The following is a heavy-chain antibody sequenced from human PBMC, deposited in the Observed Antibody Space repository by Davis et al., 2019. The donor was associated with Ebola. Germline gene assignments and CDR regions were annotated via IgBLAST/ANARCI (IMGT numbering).Heavy chain of an antibody. Sequence: GGSLRLSCAASGFTFSNAWMNWVRQAPGKGLEWVGRIKSKTDGGTTDYAAPVKGRFTISRDDSKNTLYLQMNSLKTEDTAVYYCTTDRLLWFGELSVTYYYYGMDVWGQGTTVTVSS. V-gene: IGHV3-15*07. D-gene: IGHD3-10*01. CDR2: IKSKTDGGTT. CDR1: GFTFSNAW. J-gene: IGHJ6*02. CDR3: TTDRLLWFGELSVTYYYYGMDV.